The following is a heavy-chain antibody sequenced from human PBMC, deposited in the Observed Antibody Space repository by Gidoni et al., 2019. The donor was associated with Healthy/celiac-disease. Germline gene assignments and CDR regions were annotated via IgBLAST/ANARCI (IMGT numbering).Heavy chain of an antibody. CDR2: ISGSGGST. J-gene: IGHJ4*02. CDR1: GFTFSSYA. V-gene: IGHV3-23*01. CDR3: AKDRENYYYDSSGYYNEGFDY. Sequence: EVQLLESGGGLVQPGGSLRLSCAASGFTFSSYAMSWVRQAPGKGLEWVSAISGSGGSTYYADSVKGRFTISRDNSKNTLYLQMNSLRAEDTAVYYCAKDRENYYYDSSGYYNEGFDYWGQGTLVTVSS. D-gene: IGHD3-22*01.